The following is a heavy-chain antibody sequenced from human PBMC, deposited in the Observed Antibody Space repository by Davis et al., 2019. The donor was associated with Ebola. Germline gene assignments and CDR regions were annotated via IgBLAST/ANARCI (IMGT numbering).Heavy chain of an antibody. CDR2: INTEGTSI. CDR1: GSTFSSYW. D-gene: IGHD3-16*01. Sequence: HTGGPLRLSCAVPGSTFSSYWMHWARLPPGKRLVWVARINTEGTSISYADSVKGRFTISRDISKNIVYLEMKSLRAEDTAIYYCAKDIQGGSSYLDYWGQGTLVTVSS. CDR3: AKDIQGGSSYLDY. V-gene: IGHV3-74*01. J-gene: IGHJ4*02.